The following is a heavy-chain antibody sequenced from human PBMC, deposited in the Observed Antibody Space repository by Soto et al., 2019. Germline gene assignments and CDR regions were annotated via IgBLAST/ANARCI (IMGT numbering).Heavy chain of an antibody. Sequence: PGGSLRLSCAASGFTFSTSAMSWVRQAPGKGLEWVSTVSAGGGSADYADSVKGRFIISRDNSRNTLYLQLNSLRAEDTAVYYCAKPGSTNWYLFHYWGQGTLV. CDR3: AKPGSTNWYLFHY. CDR1: GFTFSTSA. V-gene: IGHV3-23*01. J-gene: IGHJ4*02. D-gene: IGHD6-13*01. CDR2: VSAGGGSA.